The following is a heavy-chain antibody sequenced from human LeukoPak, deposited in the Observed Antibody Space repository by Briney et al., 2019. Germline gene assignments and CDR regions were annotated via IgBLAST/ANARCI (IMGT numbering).Heavy chain of an antibody. J-gene: IGHJ4*02. D-gene: IGHD5-18*01. Sequence: PSETLSLTCTVSGGSVSNSLYYWSWIRQPPGKGPEWIGYIYYSGSTNYNPSLKSRVTISIDTSRNQFSLRLNSMTAADTAIYYCARVLRAASWRSYDYWGQGSLVTVSS. CDR2: IYYSGST. CDR1: GGSVSNSLYY. CDR3: ARVLRAASWRSYDY. V-gene: IGHV4-61*01.